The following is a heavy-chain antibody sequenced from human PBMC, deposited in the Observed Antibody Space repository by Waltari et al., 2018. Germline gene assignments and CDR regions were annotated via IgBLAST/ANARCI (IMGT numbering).Heavy chain of an antibody. CDR3: ARRYSYGPMDV. J-gene: IGHJ6*04. CDR1: GGSISSHY. D-gene: IGHD5-18*01. Sequence: QVQLQESGPGLVKPSETLSLTCTVSGGSISSHYWSWIRQPPGKGLEWIGYIYYSGSTNYNPSLKSRVTISVDTSKNQFSLKLSSVTAADTAVYYCARRYSYGPMDVWGKGTTVTVSS. CDR2: IYYSGST. V-gene: IGHV4-59*11.